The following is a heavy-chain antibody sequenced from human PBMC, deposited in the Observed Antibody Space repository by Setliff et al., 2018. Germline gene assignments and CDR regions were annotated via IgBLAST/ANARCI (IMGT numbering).Heavy chain of an antibody. J-gene: IGHJ4*02. CDR1: GGPISSHY. D-gene: IGHD2-15*01. V-gene: IGHV4-4*07. CDR3: ARDRVVVLAGRRGFYFDY. Sequence: SETLSLTCTVSGGPISSHYWTWTRQPAGKGLEWIGRLYTSGDTNYNPSLKSRVSMSLDTSKNQFSLKLSSVTAADTAVYYCARDRVVVLAGRRGFYFDYWGQGTLVTVSS. CDR2: LYTSGDT.